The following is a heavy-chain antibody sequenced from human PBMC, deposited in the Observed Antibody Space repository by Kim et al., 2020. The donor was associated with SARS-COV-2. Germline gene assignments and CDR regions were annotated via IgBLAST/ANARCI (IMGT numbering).Heavy chain of an antibody. CDR1: GFTFSSYA. J-gene: IGHJ4*02. V-gene: IGHV3-23*01. Sequence: GGSLRLSCAASGFTFSSYAMSWVRQAPGKGLEWVSAISGSGGSTYYADSVKGRFTISRDNSKNTLYLQMNSLRAEDTAVYYCAKGSYCSGGSCYGESGFDYWGQGTLVTVSS. CDR3: AKGSYCSGGSCYGESGFDY. D-gene: IGHD2-15*01. CDR2: ISGSGGST.